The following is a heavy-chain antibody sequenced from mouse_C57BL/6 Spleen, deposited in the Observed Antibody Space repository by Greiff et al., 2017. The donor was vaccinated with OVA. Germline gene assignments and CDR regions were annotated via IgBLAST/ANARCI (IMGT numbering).Heavy chain of an antibody. J-gene: IGHJ4*01. CDR2: IDPNSGGT. D-gene: IGHD2-5*01. V-gene: IGHV1-72*01. CDR1: GYTFTSYW. CDR3: SSSWDYSNYGAMDY. Sequence: QVQLKQPGAELVKPGASVKLSCKASGYTFTSYWMHWVKQRPGRGLEWIGRIDPNSGGTKYNEKFTSKATLTVDKPSSTAYMQLIILTSEDSAVSYCSSSWDYSNYGAMDYWGQGTSVTVSS.